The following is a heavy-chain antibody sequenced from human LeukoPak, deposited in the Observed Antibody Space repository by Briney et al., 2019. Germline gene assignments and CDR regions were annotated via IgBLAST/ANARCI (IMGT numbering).Heavy chain of an antibody. CDR2: ISWNSGTI. CDR3: TKGQLHTSRSRALDY. CDR1: GFTFDDYA. D-gene: IGHD2-2*01. J-gene: IGHJ4*01. Sequence: GRSLRLSCAASGFTFDDYAMHWVRQAPGKGLEWVSSISWNSGTIGYADSVKGRFTISRDSAKNSLYLQMNSLRAEDTAFYYCTKGQLHTSRSRALDYLGHRTLVTVSS. V-gene: IGHV3-9*01.